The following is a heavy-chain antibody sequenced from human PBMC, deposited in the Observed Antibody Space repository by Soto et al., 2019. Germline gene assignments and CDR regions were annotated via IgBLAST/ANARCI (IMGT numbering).Heavy chain of an antibody. CDR3: ARDNNDFWSLYPLAFDY. J-gene: IGHJ4*02. D-gene: IGHD3-3*01. CDR1: GGSLTKYY. V-gene: IGHV4-4*07. CDR2: ISTSGNV. Sequence: QVQLQESGPGLVKPSETLSLTCTVSGGSLTKYYWSWIRQPAGKGLEWIGRISTSGNVVSKASLRSRLPMSVDTSKNRFSLRLTSVTAADTAVYYCARDNNDFWSLYPLAFDYWGQGALVTVSS.